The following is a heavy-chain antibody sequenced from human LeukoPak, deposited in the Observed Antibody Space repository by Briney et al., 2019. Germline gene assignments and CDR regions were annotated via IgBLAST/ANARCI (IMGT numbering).Heavy chain of an antibody. V-gene: IGHV1-69*04. J-gene: IGHJ3*02. CDR3: TREGVYSPDPSSYHRYAFDI. D-gene: IGHD3-16*02. Sequence: ASVKVFCKASGGSFNTYVITWVRQAPGQGLEWMGRIIPILDVANFAQKFQGRVTITADKSTNTAHMELSSLRSEDTAVYYCTREGVYSPDPSSYHRYAFDIWGQGTVVTVSS. CDR2: IIPILDVA. CDR1: GGSFNTYV.